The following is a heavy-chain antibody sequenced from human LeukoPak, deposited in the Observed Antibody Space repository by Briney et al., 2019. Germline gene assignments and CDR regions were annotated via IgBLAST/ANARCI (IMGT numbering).Heavy chain of an antibody. CDR3: ARGRRLTTRIVGATLDY. CDR1: GGSISSSNW. J-gene: IGHJ4*02. Sequence: SETLSLTCAVPGGSISSSNWWSWVRQSPGKGLEWIGEISHSGSSNYNPSLKSRVTISVDKSKNQFSLKLSSVTAADTAVYYCARGRRLTTRIVGATLDYWGQGTLVTVSS. CDR2: ISHSGSS. V-gene: IGHV4-4*02. D-gene: IGHD1-26*01.